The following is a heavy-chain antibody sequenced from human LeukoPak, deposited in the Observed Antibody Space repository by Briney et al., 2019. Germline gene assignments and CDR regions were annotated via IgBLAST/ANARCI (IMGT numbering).Heavy chain of an antibody. J-gene: IGHJ1*01. Sequence: AGGSLRLSCAASGFTFSSYSMNWVRQAPGKGLEWVSSISSSSSYIYYADSVKGRFTISRDNAKNSLYLQMNSLRAEDTAVYYCARDRAYGGNSVTPSFQHWGQGTLVTVSS. V-gene: IGHV3-21*01. CDR3: ARDRAYGGNSVTPSFQH. CDR1: GFTFSSYS. D-gene: IGHD4-23*01. CDR2: ISSSSSYI.